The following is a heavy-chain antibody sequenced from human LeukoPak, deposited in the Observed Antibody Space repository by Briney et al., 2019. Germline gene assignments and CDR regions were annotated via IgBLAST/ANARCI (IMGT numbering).Heavy chain of an antibody. J-gene: IGHJ2*01. CDR2: FDPEDGET. CDR3: ARAENYGDYWYFDL. V-gene: IGHV1-24*01. CDR1: GYTLTELF. D-gene: IGHD3-16*01. Sequence: ASVKVSCKVSGYTLTELFMHWVRQAPGKGLEWMGGFDPEDGETIYAQKFQGRVTMTEDTSTDTAYMEMSSLTSEDTAVYYCARAENYGDYWYFDLWGRGTLVTVSS.